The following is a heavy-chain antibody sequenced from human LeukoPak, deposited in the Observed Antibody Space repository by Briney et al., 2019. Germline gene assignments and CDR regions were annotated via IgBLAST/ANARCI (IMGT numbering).Heavy chain of an antibody. Sequence: GGSLRLSCAASGFTFSSYEMNGVRQAPGKGLEWVSYISSSGSTISYADSVKGRFTISRDNAKNSLYLQMNSQRAEDTAVYYCARLYCSSTNCYSYFQHWGQGTVVTVSS. CDR1: GFTFSSYE. V-gene: IGHV3-48*03. J-gene: IGHJ1*01. CDR2: ISSSGSTI. CDR3: ARLYCSSTNCYSYFQH. D-gene: IGHD2-2*01.